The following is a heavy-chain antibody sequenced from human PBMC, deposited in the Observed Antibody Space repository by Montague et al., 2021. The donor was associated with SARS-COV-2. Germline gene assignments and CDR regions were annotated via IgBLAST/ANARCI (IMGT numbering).Heavy chain of an antibody. V-gene: IGHV4-34*01. D-gene: IGHD2-2*02. Sequence: SETLSLTCAVYGGSFGGYYWSWIRRPPGKGLEWIGEINDSGSTKYNPSLGSRFIMSVDRSKNQVSLKVNAVTAADTAVYFCARQYCGDTNCYRREYYFDQWGQGTLVTVSS. J-gene: IGHJ4*02. CDR1: GGSFGGYY. CDR2: INDSGST. CDR3: ARQYCGDTNCYRREYYFDQ.